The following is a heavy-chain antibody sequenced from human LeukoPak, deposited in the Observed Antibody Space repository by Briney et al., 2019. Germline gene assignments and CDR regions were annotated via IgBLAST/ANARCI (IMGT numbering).Heavy chain of an antibody. J-gene: IGHJ4*02. CDR3: AISQGSYYDTSGYLGGDY. CDR1: GYTFTNYG. CDR2: ISAYSGNT. Sequence: GASVKVSCKASGYTFTNYGIFWVRQAPGQGLEWMGWISAYSGNTNYAQKLQGRVTMTTETSTSTAYMELESLRSDDTAVYYCAISQGSYYDTSGYLGGDYWGQGTLVTVPS. V-gene: IGHV1-18*01. D-gene: IGHD3-22*01.